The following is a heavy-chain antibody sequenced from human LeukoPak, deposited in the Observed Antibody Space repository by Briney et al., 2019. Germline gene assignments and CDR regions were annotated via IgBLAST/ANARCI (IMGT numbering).Heavy chain of an antibody. CDR1: GGSISSYY. V-gene: IGHV4-4*07. CDR3: ARDCSGGSCYPGEMRYYYYGMDV. Sequence: SETLSLTCTVSGGSISSYYWSWIRQPAGKGLEWIGRIYTSGSTNYNPSLKSRATMSVDTSKNQFSLKLSSVTAADTAVYYCARDCSGGSCYPGEMRYYYYGMDVWGQGTTVTVSS. CDR2: IYTSGST. J-gene: IGHJ6*02. D-gene: IGHD2-15*01.